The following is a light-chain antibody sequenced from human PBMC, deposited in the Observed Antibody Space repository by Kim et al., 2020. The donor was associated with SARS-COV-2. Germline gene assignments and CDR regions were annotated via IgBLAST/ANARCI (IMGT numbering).Light chain of an antibody. V-gene: IGLV7-46*01. J-gene: IGLJ3*02. Sequence: PGETVTLTCSSSTGPVTSSHFPYWFQQRPGQAPRTLISDTTNTHSWTPARFPGSLLGDKAALTLSGAQPEDEADYYCLLSYSGVWVFGGGTRLTVL. CDR2: DTT. CDR3: LLSYSGVWV. CDR1: TGPVTSSHF.